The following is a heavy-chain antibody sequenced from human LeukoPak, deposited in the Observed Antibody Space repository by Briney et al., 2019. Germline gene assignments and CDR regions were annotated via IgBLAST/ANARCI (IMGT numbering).Heavy chain of an antibody. Sequence: GGSLRLSCAASGFTFSSYAMSWVRQAPGKGLEWVSAISGSGGSTYYADSVKGRFTISRDNSKNTLYLQMNSLRAEDTAVYYCAKDSSSIRGYSYGYRDYWGQGTVVTVSS. J-gene: IGHJ4*02. CDR2: ISGSGGST. CDR3: AKDSSSIRGYSYGYRDY. V-gene: IGHV3-23*01. CDR1: GFTFSSYA. D-gene: IGHD5-18*01.